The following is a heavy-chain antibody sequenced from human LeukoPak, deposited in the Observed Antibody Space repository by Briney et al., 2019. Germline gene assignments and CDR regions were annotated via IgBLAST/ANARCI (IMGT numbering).Heavy chain of an antibody. V-gene: IGHV4-61*01. CDR2: IYYSGST. J-gene: IGHJ4*02. CDR3: AIQVVTARGNYFDY. Sequence: SETLSLTCTVSGGSVSSGSYYWSWIRQPPGKGLEWIGYIYYSGSTNYNPSLKSRVTISVDTSKNQFSLKLSSVTAADTAVYYCAIQVVTARGNYFDYWGQGTLVTVSS. CDR1: GGSVSSGSYY. D-gene: IGHD2-21*02.